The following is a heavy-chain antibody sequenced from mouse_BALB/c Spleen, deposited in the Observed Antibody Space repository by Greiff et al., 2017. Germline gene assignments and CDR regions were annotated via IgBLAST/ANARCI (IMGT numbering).Heavy chain of an antibody. CDR2: INPSNGRT. J-gene: IGHJ4*01. CDR3: ARDHEGNAMDY. Sequence: VQLQQSGAELVKPGASVKLSCKASGYTFTSYWMHWVKQRPGQGLEWIGEINPSNGRTNYNEKFKSKATLTVDKSSSTAYMQLSSLTSEDSAVYYCARDHEGNAMDYWGQGTSVTVSS. V-gene: IGHV1S81*02. CDR1: GYTFTSYW.